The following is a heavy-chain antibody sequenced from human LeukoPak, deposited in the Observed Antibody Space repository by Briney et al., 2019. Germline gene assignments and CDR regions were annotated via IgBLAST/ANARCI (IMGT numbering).Heavy chain of an antibody. CDR1: GFTFSSYW. J-gene: IGHJ4*02. CDR2: IYSGGST. Sequence: GGSLRLSCAASGFTFSSYWMSWVRQAPGKGLEWVSVIYSGGSTYYADSVKGRFTISRDNSKNTLYLQMNSLRAEDTAVYYCAREGGYWNYYFDYWGQGTLVTVSS. V-gene: IGHV3-66*02. D-gene: IGHD1-7*01. CDR3: AREGGYWNYYFDY.